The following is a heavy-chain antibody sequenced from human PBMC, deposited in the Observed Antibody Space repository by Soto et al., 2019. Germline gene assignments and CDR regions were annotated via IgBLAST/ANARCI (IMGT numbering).Heavy chain of an antibody. CDR2: MWSEGGDK. D-gene: IGHD1-26*01. CDR3: VILALGKFDY. Sequence: HPGGSLRLSCAASGFIFSSYGMHWVRQAPGKGLEWVAVMWSEGGDKHYADSVKGRFTISRDNSRNKLYLQMDSLRAEDTAVYHCVILALGKFDYWGQGILVTVSS. J-gene: IGHJ4*02. CDR1: GFIFSSYG. V-gene: IGHV3-33*01.